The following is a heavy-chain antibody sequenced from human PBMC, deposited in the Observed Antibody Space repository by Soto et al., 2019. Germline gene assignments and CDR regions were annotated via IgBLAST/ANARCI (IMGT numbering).Heavy chain of an antibody. CDR2: IKSKTDGGTT. V-gene: IGHV3-15*01. D-gene: IGHD3-3*01. CDR1: GFTFSNAW. Sequence: GGSLRLSCAASGFTFSNAWMSWVRQAPGKGLEWVGRIKSKTDGGTTGYAAPVKGRFTISKDDSKNTLYLQMNRLKTEDTAVYYCTTDLVQVLYDLQDVWGKGTTVTVSS. CDR3: TTDLVQVLYDLQDV. J-gene: IGHJ6*04.